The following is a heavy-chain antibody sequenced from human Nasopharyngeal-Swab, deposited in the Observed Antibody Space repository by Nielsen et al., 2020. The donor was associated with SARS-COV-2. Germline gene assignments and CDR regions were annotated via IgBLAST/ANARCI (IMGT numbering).Heavy chain of an antibody. V-gene: IGHV5-51*01. CDR1: GSSFTSYW. J-gene: IGHJ6*02. Sequence: GESLKISCQGSGSSFTSYWIGWVRQMPGKGLEWMGIIYPGDSDTRYSPSFQGQVTISADKSISTAYLQWSSLKASDTAMYYCASYYGSGNDGMDVWGQGTTVTVSS. D-gene: IGHD3-10*01. CDR2: IYPGDSDT. CDR3: ASYYGSGNDGMDV.